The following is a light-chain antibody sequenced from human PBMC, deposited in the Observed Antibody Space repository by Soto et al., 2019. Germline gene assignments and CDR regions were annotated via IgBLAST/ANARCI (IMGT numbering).Light chain of an antibody. CDR1: QSLLHSNGYNY. Sequence: DIVMTQSPLSLPVTPGEPASISCRSSQSLLHSNGYNYLDWYLQKPGQSPQLLIYLGSNRASGVXGXXSGSGSGTDFTLKISRVEAEDVGVYYCMQALQTPRTFGQGTKVEIK. CDR3: MQALQTPRT. CDR2: LGS. J-gene: IGKJ1*01. V-gene: IGKV2-28*01.